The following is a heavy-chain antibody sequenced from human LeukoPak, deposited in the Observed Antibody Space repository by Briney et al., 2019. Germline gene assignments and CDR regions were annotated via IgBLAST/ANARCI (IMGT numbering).Heavy chain of an antibody. J-gene: IGHJ4*02. Sequence: GRSLRLSCAASGLTFSSYAMHWVRQAPGKGLEWVAVISYDGSNKYYADSVKGRFTISRDNSKNTLYLQMNSLRAEDTAVYYCARDPAMIVPDYWGQGTLVTVSS. D-gene: IGHD3-22*01. CDR2: ISYDGSNK. CDR3: ARDPAMIVPDY. CDR1: GLTFSSYA. V-gene: IGHV3-30-3*01.